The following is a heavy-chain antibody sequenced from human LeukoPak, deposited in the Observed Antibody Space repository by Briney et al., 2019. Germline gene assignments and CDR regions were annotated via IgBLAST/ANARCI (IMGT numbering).Heavy chain of an antibody. CDR3: ARAGGPATKTPYGMDV. Sequence: SETLSLTCTVSGVSISSYYWSWIRQPPGKGLEWIGYIYYSGSTNYNPSLKSRVTISVDTSKNQFSLKLSSVTAADTAVYYCARAGGPATKTPYGMDVWGQGTTVTVSS. D-gene: IGHD2-2*01. V-gene: IGHV4-59*01. CDR2: IYYSGST. CDR1: GVSISSYY. J-gene: IGHJ6*02.